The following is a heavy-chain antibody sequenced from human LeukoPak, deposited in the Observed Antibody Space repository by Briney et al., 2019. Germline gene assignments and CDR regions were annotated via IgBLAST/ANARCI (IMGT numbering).Heavy chain of an antibody. Sequence: ASVKVSCKASGHIFSNHYIHWVRQAPGQGLEWMGVINPNGISTNYAQMLQGRVTITRDTSTNTDYMELSSLISEDTAVYFCASEIPQTGYYNYWGEGTLVTASS. CDR3: ASEIPQTGYYNY. CDR1: GHIFSNHY. J-gene: IGHJ4*02. CDR2: INPNGIST. D-gene: IGHD3-9*01. V-gene: IGHV1-46*04.